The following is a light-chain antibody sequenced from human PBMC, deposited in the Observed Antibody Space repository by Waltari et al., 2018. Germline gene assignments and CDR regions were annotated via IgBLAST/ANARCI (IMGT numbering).Light chain of an antibody. Sequence: QSALTQPASVSGSPGQSITISCTGSSTDIGGYFFVSWYQQQSGKAPKLIIYGFSNRPTGVSDRFSGSKSDNTASLTISGLQTQDEADYYCSSYSSTTTRVLFGGGTRLTVL. V-gene: IGLV2-14*03. CDR2: GFS. J-gene: IGLJ2*01. CDR1: STDIGGYFF. CDR3: SSYSSTTTRVL.